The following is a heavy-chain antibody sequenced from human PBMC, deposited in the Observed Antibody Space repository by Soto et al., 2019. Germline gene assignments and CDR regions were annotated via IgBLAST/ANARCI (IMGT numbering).Heavy chain of an antibody. CDR1: GASISGFY. J-gene: IGHJ5*02. CDR3: VRDGTKTLRDWFDP. CDR2: IYATGTT. D-gene: IGHD1-1*01. Sequence: SETLSLTCTVSGASISGFYWSWIRKSAGKGLEWIGRIYATGTTDYNPSLKSRIMMSVDTSKKQFSLKLRSVTAADTAVYYCVRDGTKTLRDWFDPWGQGISVTVSS. V-gene: IGHV4-4*07.